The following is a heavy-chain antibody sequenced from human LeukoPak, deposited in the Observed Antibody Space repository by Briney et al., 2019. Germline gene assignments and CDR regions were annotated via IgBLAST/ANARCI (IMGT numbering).Heavy chain of an antibody. Sequence: SETLSLTCTVSGGSISSYYWSWIRQPPGKGLEWIGYIYYSGSTNYNPSLKSRVTISVDTSKNQFSLKLSSVTAADTAVYYCARASSSPYYYMDVWGKGTTVTVSS. V-gene: IGHV4-59*01. J-gene: IGHJ6*03. D-gene: IGHD6-13*01. CDR2: IYYSGST. CDR1: GGSISSYY. CDR3: ARASSSPYYYMDV.